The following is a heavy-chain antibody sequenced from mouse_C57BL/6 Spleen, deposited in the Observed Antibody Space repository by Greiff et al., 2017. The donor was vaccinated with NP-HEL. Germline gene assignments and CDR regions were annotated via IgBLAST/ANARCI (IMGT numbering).Heavy chain of an antibody. CDR3: ARGGTGTIFDY. CDR1: GYTFTSYW. D-gene: IGHD4-1*01. V-gene: IGHV1-50*01. J-gene: IGHJ2*01. Sequence: QVQLQQPGAELVKPGASVKLSCKASGYTFTSYWMQWVKQRPGQGLEWIGEIDPSDSYTNYNQKFKGKATLTVDTSSSTAYMQLSSLTSEDSAVYYCARGGTGTIFDYWGQGTTLTVSS. CDR2: IDPSDSYT.